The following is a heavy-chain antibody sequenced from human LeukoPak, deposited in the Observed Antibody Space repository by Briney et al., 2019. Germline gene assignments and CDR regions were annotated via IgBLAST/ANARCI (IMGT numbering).Heavy chain of an antibody. CDR3: ARKFTGTTANWYFDH. D-gene: IGHD1-7*01. Sequence: GGSLRLSCAASGFTLSTYWMTWVRQAPGQGLDWVANIAHDGSETYYVDSVKGRFTISRDNAKNSLYLQMNSLRAEDTAVYYCARKFTGTTANWYFDHWGRGTLVTVSS. J-gene: IGHJ2*01. CDR2: IAHDGSET. CDR1: GFTLSTYW. V-gene: IGHV3-7*03.